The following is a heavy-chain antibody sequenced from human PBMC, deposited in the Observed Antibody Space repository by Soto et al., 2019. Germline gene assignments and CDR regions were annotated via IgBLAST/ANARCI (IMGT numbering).Heavy chain of an antibody. CDR2: IIPIFGTA. J-gene: IGHJ6*02. CDR3: VRGGMVRGLSRPRPPGYYYYGMDV. V-gene: IGHV1-69*01. CDR1: GGTFSSYA. Sequence: QVQLVQSGAEVKKPGSSVKVSCKASGGTFSSYAISWVRQAPGQGLEWMGGIIPIFGTANYAQKFQGRVTITADESTSTAYMELSSLRSEDTAVYYCVRGGMVRGLSRPRPPGYYYYGMDVWGQGTTVTVSS. D-gene: IGHD3-10*01.